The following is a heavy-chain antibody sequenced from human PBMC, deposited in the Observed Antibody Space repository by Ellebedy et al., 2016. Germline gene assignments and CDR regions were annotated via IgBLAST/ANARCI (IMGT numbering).Heavy chain of an antibody. V-gene: IGHV3-74*01. D-gene: IGHD2-8*02. CDR3: ARDRLYSTGPFDY. J-gene: IGHJ4*02. CDR2: INSDGSII. Sequence: GESLKISXAASGLTLSGNWMHWVRQAPGKGLVWVSRINSDGSIITYADSVKGRFTISRDNAKNTLYLQMSSLRSEDTAVYYCARDRLYSTGPFDYWGQGTLVTVSS. CDR1: GLTLSGNW.